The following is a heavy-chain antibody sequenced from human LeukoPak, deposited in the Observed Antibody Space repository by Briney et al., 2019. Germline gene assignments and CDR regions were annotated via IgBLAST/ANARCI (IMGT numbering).Heavy chain of an antibody. Sequence: SETLSLTCTVSGGSISSGSYDWSCIRQPAGKGLEWIGRIYTSGSTNYNPSLKSRVTISVDTSKNQFSLKLSSVTAADTAVYYCAREIRFLELDYWGQGTMVTVSS. CDR1: GGSISSGSYD. V-gene: IGHV4-61*02. CDR3: AREIRFLELDY. J-gene: IGHJ4*02. CDR2: IYTSGST. D-gene: IGHD3-3*01.